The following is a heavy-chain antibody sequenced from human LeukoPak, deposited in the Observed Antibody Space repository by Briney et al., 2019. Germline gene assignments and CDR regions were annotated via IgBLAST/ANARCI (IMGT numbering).Heavy chain of an antibody. CDR1: GYTFTSYD. V-gene: IGHV1-8*01. J-gene: IGHJ4*02. CDR2: MNPNSGNT. CDR3: ARSTSSGWHYFDY. D-gene: IGHD6-19*01. Sequence: ASVKVSCKASGYTFTSYDINWVRQATGQGLERMGWMNPNSGNTGYAQKFQGRVTMTRNTSISTAYMELSSLRSEDTAVYYCARSTSSGWHYFDYWGQGTLVTVSS.